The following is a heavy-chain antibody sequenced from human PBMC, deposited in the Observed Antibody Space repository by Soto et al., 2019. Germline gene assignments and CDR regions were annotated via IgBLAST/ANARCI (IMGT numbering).Heavy chain of an antibody. V-gene: IGHV7-4-1*01. Sequence: QVQLVQSGSELKKPGASVKVSCKASGYTFTSYAMNWVRQAPGQGLEWMGWINTNTGNPTYAQGFTGRFVFSLDTXVXTXXLQICSLKAEDTAVYYCARDLPSYGDYQTDVAFDYWGQGTLVTVSS. D-gene: IGHD4-17*01. CDR1: GYTFTSYA. CDR2: INTNTGNP. J-gene: IGHJ4*02. CDR3: ARDLPSYGDYQTDVAFDY.